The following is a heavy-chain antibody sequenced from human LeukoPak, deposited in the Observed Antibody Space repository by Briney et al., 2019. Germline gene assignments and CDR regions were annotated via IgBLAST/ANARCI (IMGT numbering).Heavy chain of an antibody. V-gene: IGHV4-39*01. Sequence: PSETLSLTCTVSGGSISSSSYYWGWIRQPPGKGLEWIGSMHYSGSTYYNASLKSRVTISVDTSKNQFSLKVRSVTVADTAVYYCAAIYSSGWPDFDSWGQGTLVTVSS. CDR2: MHYSGST. J-gene: IGHJ4*02. CDR3: AAIYSSGWPDFDS. CDR1: GGSISSSSYY. D-gene: IGHD6-19*01.